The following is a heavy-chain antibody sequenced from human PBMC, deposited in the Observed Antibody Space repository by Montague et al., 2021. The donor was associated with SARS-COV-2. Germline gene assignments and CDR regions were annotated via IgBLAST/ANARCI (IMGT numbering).Heavy chain of an antibody. CDR1: GFTFSDYY. D-gene: IGHD3-10*01. CDR2: ISSSGTSI. Sequence: SLRLSCAASGFTFSDYYMSWIRQAPGKGLEWISYISSSGTSISYADSVKGRVTISRDNAKKFLYLQMNSLRVDDTAVYYCVSPPGVRGREYWGQGILVTVSS. J-gene: IGHJ4*02. V-gene: IGHV3-11*01. CDR3: VSPPGVRGREY.